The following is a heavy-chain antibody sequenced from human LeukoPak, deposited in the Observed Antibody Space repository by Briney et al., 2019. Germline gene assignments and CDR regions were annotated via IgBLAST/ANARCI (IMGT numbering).Heavy chain of an antibody. V-gene: IGHV4-4*02. CDR1: GFTFKTFAM. CDR2: IYHSGST. CDR3: ARHGTISSESYFDY. D-gene: IGHD1-14*01. J-gene: IGHJ4*02. Sequence: GSLRLSCAASGFTFKTFAMSWVRQAPGKGLEWIGEIYHSGSTNYNPSLKSRVTISVDKSKNQFSLKLSSVTAADTAVYYCARHGTISSESYFDYWGQGALVTVSS.